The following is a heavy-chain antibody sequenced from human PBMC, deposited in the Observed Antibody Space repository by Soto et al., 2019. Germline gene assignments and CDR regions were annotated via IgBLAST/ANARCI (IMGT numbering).Heavy chain of an antibody. CDR3: AKDPNGDYLGAFDD. CDR2: ISGSGAGT. V-gene: IGHV3-23*01. J-gene: IGHJ4*02. Sequence: EAQLLESGGGLVQPGGSLRLSCVGSGLTFSSYAMTWVRQAPGKGLEWVLGISGSGAGTHYADSVKGRFTISRDNSKNMMYLQMNSLRAEDTAVYYCAKDPNGDYLGAFDDWGQGTLVTVSS. D-gene: IGHD4-17*01. CDR1: GLTFSSYA.